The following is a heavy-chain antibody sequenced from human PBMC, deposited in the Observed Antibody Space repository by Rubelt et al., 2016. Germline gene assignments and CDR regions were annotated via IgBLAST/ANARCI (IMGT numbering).Heavy chain of an antibody. CDR3: ARVGQRYSSARNAFDI. V-gene: IGHV3-21*04. CDR2: ISSSSSYI. J-gene: IGHJ3*02. Sequence: EVQLLESGGGLVQPGGSLRLSCAASGFTFSSYSMNWVRQAPGKGLEWVSSISSSSSYIYYADSVKGRFTISRDNSKNTLYLQMNSLRAEATAVYYCARVGQRYSSARNAFDIWGQGTMVTVSS. D-gene: IGHD6-19*01. CDR1: GFTFSSYS.